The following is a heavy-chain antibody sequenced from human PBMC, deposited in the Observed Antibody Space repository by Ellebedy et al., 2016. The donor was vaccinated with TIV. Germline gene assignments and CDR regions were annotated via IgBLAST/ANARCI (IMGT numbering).Heavy chain of an antibody. V-gene: IGHV3-23*01. J-gene: IGHJ4*02. CDR1: GFTFSRYA. CDR2: ISSTGSRT. Sequence: GESLKISCAASGFTFSRYAMSWVRQAPGKGLEWVSTISSTGSRTYYADSVEGRFIISRDNSKKTLYLQMHSLRAEDTAVYYCAKHPMVRGVPDYWGQGTLVTVSS. D-gene: IGHD3-10*01. CDR3: AKHPMVRGVPDY.